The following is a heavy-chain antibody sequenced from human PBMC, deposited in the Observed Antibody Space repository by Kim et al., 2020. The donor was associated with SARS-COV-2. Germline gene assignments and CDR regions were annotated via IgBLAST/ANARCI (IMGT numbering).Heavy chain of an antibody. D-gene: IGHD6-13*01. V-gene: IGHV4-31*03. CDR1: GGSISSGGYY. Sequence: SETLSLTCTVSGGSISSGGYYWSWIRQHPGKGLEWIGYIYYSGSTYYNPSLKSRVTISVDTSKNQFSLKLSSVTAADTAVYYCARERIAAAGIGDHTIVTYYYYGMDVWGQGTTVTVSS. CDR2: IYYSGST. CDR3: ARERIAAAGIGDHTIVTYYYYGMDV. J-gene: IGHJ6*02.